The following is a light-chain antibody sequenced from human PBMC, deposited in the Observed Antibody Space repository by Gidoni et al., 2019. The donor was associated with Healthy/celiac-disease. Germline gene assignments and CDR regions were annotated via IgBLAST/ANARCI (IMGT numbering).Light chain of an antibody. J-gene: IGKJ1*01. CDR2: KAS. CDR1: QSISSW. Sequence: DIQMTQSPSTLSASVGDRVTITCRSSQSISSWLAWYQQQPEKAPKLLIYKASSLESGVPSRFSGSGSGTEFTLTISSLQPDDFATYYCQQYNSYSEWTIXQXTKVEIK. CDR3: QQYNSYSEWT. V-gene: IGKV1-5*03.